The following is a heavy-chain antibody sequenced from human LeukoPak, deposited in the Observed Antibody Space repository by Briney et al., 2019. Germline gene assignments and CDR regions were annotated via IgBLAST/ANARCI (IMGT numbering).Heavy chain of an antibody. J-gene: IGHJ1*01. V-gene: IGHV3-48*03. D-gene: IGHD3-9*01. CDR1: GFTFSSYE. CDR2: ISSSGSTI. Sequence: GGSLRLSCAASGFTFSSYEMNWVRQAPGKGLEWVSYISSSGSTIYYADSVKGRFTISRDNAKNSLYLQMNSLRAEDTAVYYCAKAFTGSHAEYFQHWGQGTLVTVSS. CDR3: AKAFTGSHAEYFQH.